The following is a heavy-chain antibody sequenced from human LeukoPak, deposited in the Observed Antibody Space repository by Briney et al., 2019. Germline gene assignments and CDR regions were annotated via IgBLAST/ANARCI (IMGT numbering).Heavy chain of an antibody. CDR2: ISYDGSNK. CDR3: AKDPWANSGSCYSYFDS. Sequence: GGSLRLSCAASGFTFSSYAMHWVRQAPGKGLEWVAVISYDGSNKYYLDSVKGRFTISRDNSKSTLYLHMNSLRAEDTAVYYCAKDPWANSGSCYSYFDSWGQGTLVTVSS. V-gene: IGHV3-30*04. J-gene: IGHJ4*02. D-gene: IGHD1-26*01. CDR1: GFTFSSYA.